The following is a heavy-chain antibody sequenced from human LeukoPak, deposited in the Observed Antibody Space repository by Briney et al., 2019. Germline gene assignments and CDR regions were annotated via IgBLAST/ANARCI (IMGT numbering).Heavy chain of an antibody. V-gene: IGHV1-2*02. CDR1: GYTFTGYY. D-gene: IGHD1-26*01. CDR2: INPNSGGT. Sequence: ASVKVSCKASGYTFTGYYMHWVRQAPGQGLEWMGWINPNSGGTNYAQKFQGRVTMTRDTSISTAYMELSRLRSDDTAVYYCARDYSWGGSYSPDPYFDYWGQGTLVTVSS. J-gene: IGHJ4*02. CDR3: ARDYSWGGSYSPDPYFDY.